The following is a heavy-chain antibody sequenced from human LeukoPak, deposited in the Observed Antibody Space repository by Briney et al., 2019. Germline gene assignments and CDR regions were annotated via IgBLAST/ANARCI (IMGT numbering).Heavy chain of an antibody. D-gene: IGHD4-23*01. V-gene: IGHV4-34*01. J-gene: IGHJ4*02. CDR1: GGSFSGYY. Sequence: SETLSLTCAVYGGSFSGYYWSWIRQPPGKGLEWIGEINHSGSTNYNPSLKSRATISVDTSKNQFSLKLSSVTAADTAVYYCARGPTVVTPSHFDYWGQGTLVTVSS. CDR3: ARGPTVVTPSHFDY. CDR2: INHSGST.